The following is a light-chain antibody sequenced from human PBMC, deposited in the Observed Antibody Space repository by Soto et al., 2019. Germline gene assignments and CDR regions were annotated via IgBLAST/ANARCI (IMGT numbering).Light chain of an antibody. CDR1: QAVSSIL. CDR3: QQHGTSPI. V-gene: IGKV3-20*01. CDR2: GAS. J-gene: IGKJ4*01. Sequence: EVVLTQSPGTLSLSPGERATLSCRASQAVSSILLAWYQQKPGQAPRLLIYGASSRATGIPDRFSGSGSGTDFTLTVSRLEPEDFAVYYCQQHGTSPIFGGGTKGEIK.